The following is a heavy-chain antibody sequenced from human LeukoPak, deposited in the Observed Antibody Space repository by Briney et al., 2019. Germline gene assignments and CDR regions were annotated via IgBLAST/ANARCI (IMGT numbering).Heavy chain of an antibody. V-gene: IGHV3-21*01. J-gene: IGHJ4*02. CDR3: ARDRYCSGI. CDR1: RFTFSSYS. CDR2: ISSSGSYI. Sequence: GGSLRLSCAASRFTFSSYSMNWVRQAPGKGLEWVSSISSSGSYIYYADSVKGRFTISRDNAKNSLYLQMNSLRAEDTAVYYCARDRYCSGIWGQGTLVTVSS. D-gene: IGHD2-15*01.